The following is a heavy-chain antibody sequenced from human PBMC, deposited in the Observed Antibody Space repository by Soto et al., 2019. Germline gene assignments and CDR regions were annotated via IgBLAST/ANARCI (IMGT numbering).Heavy chain of an antibody. D-gene: IGHD6-13*01. CDR1: GFSLSNAGLV. CDR3: ASTYSTSWYWFDP. CDR2: IFSNDEK. V-gene: IGHV2-26*04. J-gene: IGHJ5*02. Sequence: QVTVKESCPVLVKPTETLTLTCTFAGFSLSNAGLVVSWIRQPPGKALEWLAHIFSNDEKSYSTSLKSRLTISKDTSKSQVVLTMTHMDPVDTATYYCASTYSTSWYWFDPWGQGTLVTGSS.